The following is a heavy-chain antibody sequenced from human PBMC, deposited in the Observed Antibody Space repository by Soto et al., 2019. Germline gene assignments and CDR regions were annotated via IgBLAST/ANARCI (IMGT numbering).Heavy chain of an antibody. CDR2: ISAHNGNT. CDR1: GYTFTSYG. Sequence: QVHLVQSGAEVKKPGASVKVSCKASGYTFTSYGITWVRQAPGQGLEWMGWISAHNGNTDYAQKLQGRVIVTRDTSTSTAYMELRSVRSDDMAVYYCARGRYGDYWGQGALVTVSS. J-gene: IGHJ4*02. CDR3: ARGRYGDY. D-gene: IGHD1-1*01. V-gene: IGHV1-18*03.